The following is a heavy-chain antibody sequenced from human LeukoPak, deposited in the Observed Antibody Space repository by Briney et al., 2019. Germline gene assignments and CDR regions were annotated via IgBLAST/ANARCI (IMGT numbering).Heavy chain of an antibody. J-gene: IGHJ4*02. CDR3: ARDHMGQGRFDY. Sequence: PSETLSLTCTVSGHSISSGYYWGWIRQPPGEGLEWIGSIYQTGSTNYNPSLKSRVTISIDTSKNQFSLKLSSVIAADTAVYYCARDHMGQGRFDYWGQGTLVTVSS. D-gene: IGHD3-10*01. V-gene: IGHV4-38-2*02. CDR2: IYQTGST. CDR1: GHSISSGYY.